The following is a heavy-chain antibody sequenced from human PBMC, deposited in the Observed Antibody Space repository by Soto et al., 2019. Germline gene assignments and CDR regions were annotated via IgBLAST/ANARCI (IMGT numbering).Heavy chain of an antibody. J-gene: IGHJ6*04. CDR1: GYTFTGYY. CDR3: ARDSYYGSGKAYMDV. Sequence: ASVKVSCKASGYTFTGYYMHWVRQAPGQGLEWMGWINPNSGGTNYAQKFQGWVTMTRETSISTAYMELSRLRSDDKAVYYCARDSYYGSGKAYMDVWGKGTQVTVSS. D-gene: IGHD3-10*01. V-gene: IGHV1-2*04. CDR2: INPNSGGT.